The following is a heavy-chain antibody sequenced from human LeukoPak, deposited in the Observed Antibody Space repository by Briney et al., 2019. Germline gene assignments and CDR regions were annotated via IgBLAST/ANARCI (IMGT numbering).Heavy chain of an antibody. CDR3: AREGRGYSYGYDY. CDR1: GYSISTGYY. D-gene: IGHD5-18*01. V-gene: IGHV4-38-2*02. Sequence: PSETLSLTCTVSGYSISTGYYWDWIRQPPGKGLEWIGEINHSGSTNYNPSLKSRVTISVDTSKNQFSLKLSSVTAADTAVYYCAREGRGYSYGYDYWGQGTLVTVSS. J-gene: IGHJ4*02. CDR2: INHSGST.